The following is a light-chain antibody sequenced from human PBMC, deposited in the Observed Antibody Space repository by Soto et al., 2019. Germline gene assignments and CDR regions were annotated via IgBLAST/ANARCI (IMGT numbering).Light chain of an antibody. CDR2: GAS. V-gene: IGKV3-20*01. J-gene: IGKJ2*01. Sequence: EIVLTQSPGTLSLSPGERATLSCRARQSVSSNSLAWYQQKPGQAPRLVIYGASSRATGIPDRFSGSGSGTHVTLTISRLEPEDFAMYYCQQYGSPPRTFGQGTKLEIK. CDR3: QQYGSPPRT. CDR1: QSVSSNS.